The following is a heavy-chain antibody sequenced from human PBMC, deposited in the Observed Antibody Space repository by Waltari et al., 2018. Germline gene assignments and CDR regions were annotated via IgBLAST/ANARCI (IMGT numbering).Heavy chain of an antibody. CDR3: AREGLLWFRECWCMDV. CDR2: ISSSSSTR. V-gene: IGHV3-48*04. CDR1: GFTFSSYS. Sequence: EVQLVESGGGLVQPGGSLRLSCAASGFTFSSYSMNWVRQAPGKGLEWVSYISSSSSTRYYADSVKGRFTISRDNAKNSLYLQMNSLRAEDTAVYYCAREGLLWFRECWCMDVWGKGTTVTVSS. J-gene: IGHJ6*03. D-gene: IGHD3-10*01.